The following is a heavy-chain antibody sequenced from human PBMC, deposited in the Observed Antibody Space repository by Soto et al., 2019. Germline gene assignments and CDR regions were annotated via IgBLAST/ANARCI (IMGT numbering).Heavy chain of an antibody. CDR1: GGSVSSGSYF. D-gene: IGHD6-19*01. CDR2: IYYSGST. Sequence: QVQLQESGPGLVKPSETLSLTCTVAGGSVSSGSYFWSWIRQPPGKGLEWIGYIYYSGSTNYNPSLKSRVTISVDTSRNQFSLKLSSVTAADTAVYYCASYSSGWYDVSYWGQGTLVTVSS. V-gene: IGHV4-61*01. J-gene: IGHJ4*02. CDR3: ASYSSGWYDVSY.